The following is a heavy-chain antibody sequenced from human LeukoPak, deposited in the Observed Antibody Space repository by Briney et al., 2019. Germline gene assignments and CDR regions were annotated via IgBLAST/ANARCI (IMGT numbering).Heavy chain of an antibody. Sequence: SETLSLTCAVYGGSFSGYYWSWIRQPPGKGLEWIGEINHSGSTNYNPSLKSRVTISVDTSKNQFSLKLSSVTAADTAVYYCARGAGSGSYYSWFDPGAREPWSPSPQ. D-gene: IGHD3-10*01. CDR2: INHSGST. CDR1: GGSFSGYY. J-gene: IGHJ5*02. V-gene: IGHV4-34*01. CDR3: ARGAGSGSYYSWFDP.